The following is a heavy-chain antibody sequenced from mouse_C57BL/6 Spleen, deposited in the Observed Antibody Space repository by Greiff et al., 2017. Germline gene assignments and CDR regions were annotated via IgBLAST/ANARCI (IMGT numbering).Heavy chain of an antibody. V-gene: IGHV1-55*01. D-gene: IGHD1-1*01. CDR3: ARDWSTVVHYAMDY. Sequence: QVQLQQPGAELVKPGASVKMSCKASGYTFTSYWITWVKQRPGQGLEWIGDIYPGSGSTNYNEKFKSKATLTVDTSSSTAYMQLSSLTSEDSAVYYCARDWSTVVHYAMDYWGQGTSVTVSS. J-gene: IGHJ4*01. CDR1: GYTFTSYW. CDR2: IYPGSGST.